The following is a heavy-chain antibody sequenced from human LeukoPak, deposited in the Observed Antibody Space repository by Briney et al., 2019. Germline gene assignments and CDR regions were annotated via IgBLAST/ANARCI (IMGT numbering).Heavy chain of an antibody. D-gene: IGHD6-19*01. CDR2: IGISGSPI. CDR1: GLTFTDYH. V-gene: IGHV3-11*01. CDR3: ATLSSSSVGY. J-gene: IGHJ4*02. Sequence: GGSLRLSCAASGLTFTDYHMSWIRQAPGKGLEWVSYIGISGSPIYYADSVKGRFTISRDNAKNSLYLQLNSLRAEDTAFYYCATLSSSSVGYWGQGTLVTVSS.